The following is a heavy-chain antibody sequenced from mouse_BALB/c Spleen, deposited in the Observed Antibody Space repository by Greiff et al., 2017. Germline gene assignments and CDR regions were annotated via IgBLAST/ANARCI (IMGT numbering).Heavy chain of an antibody. D-gene: IGHD2-4*01. CDR1: GYTFTSYW. J-gene: IGHJ4*01. CDR3: TRLGLRRAMDY. V-gene: IGHV1S127*01. CDR2: IDPSDSYT. Sequence: VQLQQPGAELVKPGASVKMSCKASGYTFTSYWMHWVKQRPGQGLEWIGVIDPSDSYTSYNQKFKGKATLTVDTSSSTAYMQLSSLTSEDSAVYYCTRLGLRRAMDYWGQGTSVTVSS.